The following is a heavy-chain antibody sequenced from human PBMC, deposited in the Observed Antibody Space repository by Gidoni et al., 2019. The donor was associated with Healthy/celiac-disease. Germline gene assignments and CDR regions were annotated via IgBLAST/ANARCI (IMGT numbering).Heavy chain of an antibody. J-gene: IGHJ6*02. D-gene: IGHD4-17*01. V-gene: IGHV3-53*04. CDR3: ARGTVTTGYYYYGMDV. CDR2: IYSGGST. Sequence: EVQLVESGGGLVQPGGYLRLSCADSGFTVSSNYMSWVRQAPGKGREWVSVIYSGGSTYYADSVKGRFTISRHNSKNTLYLQMNSLRAEYTSVYYCARGTVTTGYYYYGMDVWGQGTTVTVSS. CDR1: GFTVSSNY.